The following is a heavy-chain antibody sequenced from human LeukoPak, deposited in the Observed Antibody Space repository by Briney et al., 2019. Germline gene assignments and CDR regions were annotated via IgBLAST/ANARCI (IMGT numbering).Heavy chain of an antibody. Sequence: GGSLRLSCAASGFTFTSYAMSWVRQAPGKGLEWVSAITGTGGSTYYAASVKGRFTVSRDNSKNTLYLQMSSLRAEDTAVYYCALDYFDYWGQGTLVTVSS. CDR1: GFTFTSYA. CDR2: ITGTGGST. V-gene: IGHV3-23*01. CDR3: ALDYFDY. J-gene: IGHJ4*02.